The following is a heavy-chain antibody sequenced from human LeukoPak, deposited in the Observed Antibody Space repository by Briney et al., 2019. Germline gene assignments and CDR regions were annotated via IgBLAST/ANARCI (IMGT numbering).Heavy chain of an antibody. Sequence: GGSLRLSCAASGFIFSRYMMNWVRQAPGKGLEWVSSISTSSNYIYYADSVKGRFTISRDNAKNSLYLQMNSLRDEDTAVYYCARDGSSFDYWGQGTLVTVSS. CDR2: ISTSSNYI. V-gene: IGHV3-21*06. D-gene: IGHD3-10*01. CDR3: ARDGSSFDY. J-gene: IGHJ4*02. CDR1: GFIFSRYM.